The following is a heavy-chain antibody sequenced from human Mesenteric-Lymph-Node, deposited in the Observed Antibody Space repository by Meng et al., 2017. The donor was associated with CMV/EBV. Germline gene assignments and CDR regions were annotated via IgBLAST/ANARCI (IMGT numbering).Heavy chain of an antibody. CDR3: ARGERMGKSYTNYLDY. J-gene: IGHJ4*02. D-gene: IGHD2-15*01. CDR2: VSYDGGNK. CDR1: GFTFSNYA. Sequence: GFTFSNYAIYWVRQAPGKGLEWVAVVSYDGGNKYYADSVKGRFTISRDNSKDTLYLQMNSLRTEDTAVYYCARGERMGKSYTNYLDYWGRGSLVTVSS. V-gene: IGHV3-30*14.